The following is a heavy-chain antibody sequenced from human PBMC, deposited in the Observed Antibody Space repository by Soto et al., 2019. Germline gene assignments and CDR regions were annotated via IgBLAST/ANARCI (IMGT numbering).Heavy chain of an antibody. Sequence: SETLSLACAVYGGCFSGYYWSWIRQAPGKGLEWIGEINHSGSTNYYPSLKSRVTISVDTSKNQFSLKLSYVTAADTAVYYCARSFGNYYDSSGFDYWGQGTLVTVSS. J-gene: IGHJ4*02. CDR3: ARSFGNYYDSSGFDY. CDR1: GGCFSGYY. D-gene: IGHD3-22*01. CDR2: INHSGST. V-gene: IGHV4-34*01.